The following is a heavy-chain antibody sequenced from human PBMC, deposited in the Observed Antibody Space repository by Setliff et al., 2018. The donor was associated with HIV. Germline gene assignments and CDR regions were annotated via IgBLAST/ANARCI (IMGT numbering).Heavy chain of an antibody. CDR3: ARDLKEDSGSDVIGLSSDTFDI. V-gene: IGHV1-69*04. CDR2: IVPLLGVP. CDR1: GGTFSYYT. Sequence: SVKVSCKASGGTFSYYTFTWVRQAPGQGLEWLGRIVPLLGVPDYAQKFQGRVTFTADRTTSTAYMELSRLRSDDTAVYYCARDLKEDSGSDVIGLSSDTFDIWGQGTMVTVS. D-gene: IGHD5-12*01. J-gene: IGHJ3*02.